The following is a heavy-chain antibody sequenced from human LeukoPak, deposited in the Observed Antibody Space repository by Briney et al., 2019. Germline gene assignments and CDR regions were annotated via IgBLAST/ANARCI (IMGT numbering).Heavy chain of an antibody. J-gene: IGHJ4*02. CDR2: IYYSGTT. D-gene: IGHD2-15*01. CDR3: ASSYCSGGSCYSMDY. CDR1: GGSISSDY. V-gene: IGHV4-59*01. Sequence: PSETLSLTCTVSGGSISSDYWSWIRQPPGKGLVCSGDIYYSGTTNYNPSLKSRVTISVDTSTTQFSLKLSSVTAADPAVYYCASSYCSGGSCYSMDYWGQGTLVTVSS.